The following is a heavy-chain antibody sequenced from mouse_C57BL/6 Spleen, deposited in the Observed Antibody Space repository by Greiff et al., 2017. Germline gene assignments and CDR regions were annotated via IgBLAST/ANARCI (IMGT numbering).Heavy chain of an antibody. CDR1: GYTFTSYW. CDR3: ARKGLVTEGYFDV. Sequence: QVHVKQPGAELVRPGSSVKLSCKASGYTFTSYWMHWVKQRPIQGLEWIGNIDPSDSETHYNQKFKDKATLTVDKSSSTAYMQLSSLTSEDSAVYYCARKGLVTEGYFDVWGTGTTVTVSS. CDR2: IDPSDSET. V-gene: IGHV1-52*01. D-gene: IGHD2-3*01. J-gene: IGHJ1*03.